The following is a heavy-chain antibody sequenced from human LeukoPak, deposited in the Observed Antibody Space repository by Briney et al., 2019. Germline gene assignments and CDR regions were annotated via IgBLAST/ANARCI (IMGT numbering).Heavy chain of an antibody. CDR2: ISTTGSTI. J-gene: IGHJ4*02. V-gene: IGHV3-11*01. CDR3: ARGVAIRGGGS. CDR1: GFTFSDSY. Sequence: GGSLRLSCAASGFTFSDSYMNWIRQAPGKGLDWVAYISTTGSTIYYADFLKGRFTISRDNAKNSLYLQMDSLRAEDTAVYYCARGVAIRGGGSWGQGTLVTVSS. D-gene: IGHD1-26*01.